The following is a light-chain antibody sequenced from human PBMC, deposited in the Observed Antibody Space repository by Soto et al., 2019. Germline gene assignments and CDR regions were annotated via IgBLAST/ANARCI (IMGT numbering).Light chain of an antibody. Sequence: EIVLTQSPATLSLYSGESATLSCRATRSVSSYLAWYQQKPGQAPRLLIYDASSRPTDIPARFSGSGSGTDFTLTISSLEPEDFALYYCQQRSNWPITFGQGTRLEI. CDR1: RSVSSY. CDR2: DAS. V-gene: IGKV3-11*01. CDR3: QQRSNWPIT. J-gene: IGKJ5*01.